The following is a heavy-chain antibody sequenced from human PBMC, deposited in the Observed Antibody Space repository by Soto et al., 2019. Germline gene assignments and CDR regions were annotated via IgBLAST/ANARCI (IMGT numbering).Heavy chain of an antibody. CDR1: GSSISSSSYY. CDR3: ASGVATTEYYFYY. D-gene: IGHD5-12*01. J-gene: IGHJ4*02. V-gene: IGHV4-39*07. CDR2: IYYSGST. Sequence: SETLSLTCTVSGSSISSSSYYWGWIRQPPGKGLKWIGSIYYSGSTYYNHSLKSRVTISVDTSKNQFSLKLSSVTAADTAVYYCASGVATTEYYFYYCGQGTLVTVS.